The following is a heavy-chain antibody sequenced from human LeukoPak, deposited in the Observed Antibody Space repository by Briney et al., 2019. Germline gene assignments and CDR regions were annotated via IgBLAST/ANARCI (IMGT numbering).Heavy chain of an antibody. CDR1: GYTFTGYY. CDR3: AREGREYYDYVWGSYRYVTPYYFDY. J-gene: IGHJ4*02. Sequence: ASVKVSCKASGYTFTGYYMHWVRQAPGQGLEWMGWINPNSGGTNYAQKFQSRVTMTRDTSISTAYMELSRLRSDDTAVYYCAREGREYYDYVWGSYRYVTPYYFDYWGQGTLVTVSS. CDR2: INPNSGGT. V-gene: IGHV1-2*02. D-gene: IGHD3-16*02.